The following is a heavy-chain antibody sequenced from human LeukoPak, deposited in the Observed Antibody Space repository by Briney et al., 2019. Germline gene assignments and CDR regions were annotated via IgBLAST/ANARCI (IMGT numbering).Heavy chain of an antibody. Sequence: ASVKVSCKASGYTFTSYGISWVRQAPGQGLEWMGWISAYNGNTNYAQKLQGRVTMTTDTSTSTAYMELRGLRSDDTAVYYCARDRSDILTASAFDIWGQGTMVTVSS. CDR2: ISAYNGNT. D-gene: IGHD3-9*01. J-gene: IGHJ3*02. V-gene: IGHV1-18*01. CDR1: GYTFTSYG. CDR3: ARDRSDILTASAFDI.